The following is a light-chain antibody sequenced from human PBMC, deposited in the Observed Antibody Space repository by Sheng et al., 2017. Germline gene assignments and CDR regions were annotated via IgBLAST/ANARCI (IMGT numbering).Light chain of an antibody. V-gene: IGKV3-11*01. CDR1: QSVSSY. Sequence: EIVLTQSPVTLSLSPGERATLSCRASQSVSSYLAWYQQKPGQPPRLLIYDASTRATGIPARFSGSGSGTDFTLTISSLEPEDFAVYYCQQRSSWPMAFGGGTKVEIK. J-gene: IGKJ4*01. CDR3: QQRSSWPMA. CDR2: DAS.